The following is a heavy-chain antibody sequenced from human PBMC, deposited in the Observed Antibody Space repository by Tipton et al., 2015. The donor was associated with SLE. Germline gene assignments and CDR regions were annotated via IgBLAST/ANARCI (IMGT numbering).Heavy chain of an antibody. CDR2: IYHSGST. CDR3: ARALQNYFDY. CDR1: GGSISSGGYS. J-gene: IGHJ4*02. Sequence: TLSLTCAVSGGSISSGGYSWSWIRQPPGKGLEWIGYIYHSGSTYYNPSLKSRVTISVDRSKNQFSLKLSSVTAADTAVYYCARALQNYFDYWGQGTLVTVSS. V-gene: IGHV4-30-2*01.